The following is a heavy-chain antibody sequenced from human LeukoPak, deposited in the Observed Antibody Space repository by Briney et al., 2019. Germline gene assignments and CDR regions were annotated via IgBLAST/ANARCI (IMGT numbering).Heavy chain of an antibody. CDR1: GFTFSSYG. CDR2: ISGSGGST. J-gene: IGHJ4*02. CDR3: AKATGTLGN. D-gene: IGHD1-1*01. V-gene: IGHV3-23*01. Sequence: GGSLRLSCAASGFTFSSYGMSWVRQAPGKGLEWVSAISGSGGSTYYADSVKGRFTISRDNSKNTLCLQMNSLTAEDTAIYYCAKATGTLGNWGQGTLVTVSS.